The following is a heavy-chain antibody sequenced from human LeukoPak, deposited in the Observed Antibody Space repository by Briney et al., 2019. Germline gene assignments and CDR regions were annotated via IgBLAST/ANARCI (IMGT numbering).Heavy chain of an antibody. CDR2: LSGSGGST. Sequence: GESLRLSCAGSGFTFSDYNMNWVRQAPGEGVEGVSGLSGSGGSTYYADSVKGRFTISRDNSKNTLYLQMNSLRAEDTAVYYCARAMMVVANLWGVFDYWGQGTQVTVSS. J-gene: IGHJ4*02. D-gene: IGHD3-22*01. V-gene: IGHV3-23*01. CDR1: GFTFSDYN. CDR3: ARAMMVVANLWGVFDY.